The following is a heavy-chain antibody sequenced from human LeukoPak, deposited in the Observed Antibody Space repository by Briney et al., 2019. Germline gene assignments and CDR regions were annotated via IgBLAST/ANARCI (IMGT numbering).Heavy chain of an antibody. D-gene: IGHD6-19*01. CDR1: GGSISSYY. CDR3: ARCLYSSGWYPYYFDY. V-gene: IGHV4-59*01. Sequence: SETLSLTCTVSGGSISSYYWSWIRQPPGKGLEWIGYIYYSGSTNYNPSLKSRVTISVDTSKNQFSLMLSSVTAADTAVYYCARCLYSSGWYPYYFDYWGQGTLVTVSS. J-gene: IGHJ4*02. CDR2: IYYSGST.